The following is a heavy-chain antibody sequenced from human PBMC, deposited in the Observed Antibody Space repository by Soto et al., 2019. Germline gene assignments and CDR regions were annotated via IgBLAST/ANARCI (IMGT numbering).Heavy chain of an antibody. V-gene: IGHV3-23*01. CDR2: VSGSAGST. CDR1: GFTFSNYA. J-gene: IGHJ3*02. D-gene: IGHD3-10*01. Sequence: GGSLRLSCAVSGFTFSNYAMSWVRQAPGKGLEWVSTVSGSAGSTFYADSVKGRFTISRDNSNNTLYLLMSSLRGEDTAIYYCAKGRYFGSGAYKNSFDMWGQGAMVTVSS. CDR3: AKGRYFGSGAYKNSFDM.